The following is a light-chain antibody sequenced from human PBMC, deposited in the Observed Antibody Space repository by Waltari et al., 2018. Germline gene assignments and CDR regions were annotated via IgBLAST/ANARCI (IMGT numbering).Light chain of an antibody. V-gene: IGLV2-23*02. CDR2: DVS. CDR1: SSDVGGYNY. CDR3: CSYAGSSTVV. J-gene: IGLJ2*01. Sequence: QSALTQPASVSGSPGQSITISCTGTSSDVGGYNYVSWYQQHTGKAPKLMIYDVSKRSSGVSNRFSGSKSGNTASLTISGLQAEDEADYYCCSYAGSSTVVFGGGTKLTVL.